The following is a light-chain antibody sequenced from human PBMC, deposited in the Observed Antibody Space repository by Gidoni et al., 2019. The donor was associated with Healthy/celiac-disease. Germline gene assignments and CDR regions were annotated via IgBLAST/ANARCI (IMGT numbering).Light chain of an antibody. V-gene: IGKV3-15*01. J-gene: IGKJ3*01. CDR1: QSVSSN. Sequence: EIVMTQSPATLSVSPGERATRSCRASQSVSSNLAWYQQKPGQAPRLLIYGASPRATGIPARFSGSGSGTEFTLTISSLQSEDFAVYYCQQYNNWPPAVXPXTKVDIK. CDR3: QQYNNWPPA. CDR2: GAS.